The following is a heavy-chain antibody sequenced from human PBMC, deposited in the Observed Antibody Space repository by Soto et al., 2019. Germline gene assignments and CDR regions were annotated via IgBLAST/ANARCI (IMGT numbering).Heavy chain of an antibody. J-gene: IGHJ4*02. CDR3: ASHAVHSSGFTDY. Sequence: QLQLQESGPGLVKPSETLSLTCTVSGGSISSSSYYWGWIRQPPGKGLEWIGSIYYSGSTYYTPSLTTRVTIPVDTSTHPFSLTLSSVTAADTAVYYCASHAVHSSGFTDYWGQGTLVTVSS. D-gene: IGHD6-19*01. CDR2: IYYSGST. V-gene: IGHV4-39*01. CDR1: GGSISSSSYY.